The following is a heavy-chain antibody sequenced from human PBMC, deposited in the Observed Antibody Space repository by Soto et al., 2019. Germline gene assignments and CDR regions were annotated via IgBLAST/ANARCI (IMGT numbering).Heavy chain of an antibody. CDR2: IYYSGST. V-gene: IGHV4-31*03. CDR3: ARDRSTSAYFDY. CDR1: GGSISSGGYY. Sequence: PSETLSLTCTVSGGSISSGGYYWSWIRQHPGKGLEWIGYIYYSGSTYYNPSLKSRVTISVDTSKNQFSLKLSSVTAADTAVYYCARDRSTSAYFDYWGQGTLVTVSS. D-gene: IGHD2-2*01. J-gene: IGHJ4*02.